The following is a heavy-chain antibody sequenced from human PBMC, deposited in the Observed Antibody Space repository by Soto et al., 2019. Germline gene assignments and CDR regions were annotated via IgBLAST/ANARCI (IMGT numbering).Heavy chain of an antibody. CDR1: GLTFSVYG. J-gene: IGHJ4*02. CDR2: IASDGSRK. V-gene: IGHV3-30*18. CDR3: AQGRSPREGIELDY. Sequence: QVQLVESGGGVVQPGRSLTVSCAASGLTFSVYGMHWVRQAPGKGLEWVTGIASDGSRKFYTGSVKGRFTISRDNSKITWSLQINSTRVEEAAVYYRAQGRSPREGIELDYWGQGTQVTVSS. D-gene: IGHD1-26*01.